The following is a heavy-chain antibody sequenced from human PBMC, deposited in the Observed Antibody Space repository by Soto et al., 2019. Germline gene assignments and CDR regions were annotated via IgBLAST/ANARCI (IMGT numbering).Heavy chain of an antibody. CDR3: ARDRRWFGELFSRYFDL. Sequence: PGGSLRLSCASSGFTFISYAMHWVRQAPGKGLEWVAVISYDGSNKYYADSVKGRFTISRDNSKNTLYLQMNSLRAEDTAVYYCARDRRWFGELFSRYFDLWGRGTLVTVSS. J-gene: IGHJ2*01. D-gene: IGHD3-10*01. CDR1: GFTFISYA. V-gene: IGHV3-30-3*01. CDR2: ISYDGSNK.